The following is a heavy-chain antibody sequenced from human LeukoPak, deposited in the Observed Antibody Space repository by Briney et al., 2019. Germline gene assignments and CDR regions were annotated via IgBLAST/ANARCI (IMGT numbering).Heavy chain of an antibody. Sequence: GGSLRLSCAASGFTFSNYWMSWFRQAPGKGLEWVGNINQDGRAKYYVDSVKGRFTISRDNAKNSVYLQMNSLRDEDTAVYYCASSHDSSGNDWGQGTLVTVSS. D-gene: IGHD3-22*01. J-gene: IGHJ4*02. CDR1: GFTFSNYW. V-gene: IGHV3-7*01. CDR2: INQDGRAK. CDR3: ASSHDSSGND.